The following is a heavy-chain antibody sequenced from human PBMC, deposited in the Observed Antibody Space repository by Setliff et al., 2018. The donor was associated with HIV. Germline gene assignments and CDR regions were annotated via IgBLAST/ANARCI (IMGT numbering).Heavy chain of an antibody. CDR1: GFTFSVYG. CDR2: VWYDGGKK. V-gene: IGHV3-33*08. Sequence: GGSLRLSCAASGFTFSVYGMHWVRQAPGKGLEWVAVVWYDGGKKYYADSVQGRFTISRDDSKNTLYLQMNSLSAEDTAVYYCARGQFRLRPDSLDLWGQGTLVTVSS. CDR3: ARGQFRLRPDSLDL. J-gene: IGHJ3*01. D-gene: IGHD2-21*01.